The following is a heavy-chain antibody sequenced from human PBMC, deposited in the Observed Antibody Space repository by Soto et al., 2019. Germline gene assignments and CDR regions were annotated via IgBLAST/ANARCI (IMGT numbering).Heavy chain of an antibody. CDR3: ARPPGYISDWYYFDL. D-gene: IGHD6-19*01. J-gene: IGHJ4*02. Sequence: GASVKVSCKASGYTFTGYHMHWVLQAPGQGFEWMGRINPNSGGTNYAQKFQGRVTMTWDTSLNTAYMELSSLMSEDTAVYYCARPPGYISDWYYFDLWGQGTLVTV. CDR1: GYTFTGYH. V-gene: IGHV1-2*02. CDR2: INPNSGGT.